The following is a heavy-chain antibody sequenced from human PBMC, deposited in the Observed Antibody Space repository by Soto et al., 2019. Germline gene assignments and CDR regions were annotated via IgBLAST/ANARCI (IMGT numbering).Heavy chain of an antibody. CDR3: SRRAPEGFDP. CDR2: LCYSGN. CDR1: GGSISSGGYY. V-gene: IGHV4-39*01. Sequence: SETLSLTCTVSGGSISSGGYYWNWIRQPPGKGLEWVGSLCYSGNYYRPSLKSRVTISVDTSKNQLSLNLSSVTAADTAIYYCSRRAPEGFDPWGQGTLVTVSS. J-gene: IGHJ5*02.